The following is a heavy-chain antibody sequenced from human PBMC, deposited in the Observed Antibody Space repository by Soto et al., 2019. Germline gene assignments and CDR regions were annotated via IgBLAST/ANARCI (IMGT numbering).Heavy chain of an antibody. J-gene: IGHJ4*02. V-gene: IGHV3-23*01. CDR1: GFTFSNNA. CDR2: IGDSGGMP. CDR3: AKVISTGIHRGYLDY. Sequence: GGSLRLSCAASGFTFSNNAMSWVRQAPGKGLEWVSLIGDSGGMPYYPESVKGRFTISRDTSRNTLYLQMNSLRVEDTAVYYCAKVISTGIHRGYLDYWGQGTLVTGSS. D-gene: IGHD3-10*01.